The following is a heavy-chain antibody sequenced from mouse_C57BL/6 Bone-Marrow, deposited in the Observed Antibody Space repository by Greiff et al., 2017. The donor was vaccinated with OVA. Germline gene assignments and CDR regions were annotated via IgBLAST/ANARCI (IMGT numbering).Heavy chain of an antibody. CDR1: GFTFSSYA. CDR3: TRDPHYYGNYFY. D-gene: IGHD2-1*01. J-gene: IGHJ3*01. Sequence: EVMLVESGEGVVKPGGYLKLSCAASGFTFSSYAMSWVRQTPEKRLEWVAYISSGGDYIYYADTVKGRFTISRDNARNTLYLQMSSLKSEDTAMYYCTRDPHYYGNYFYWGQGTLVTVSA. V-gene: IGHV5-9-1*02. CDR2: ISSGGDYI.